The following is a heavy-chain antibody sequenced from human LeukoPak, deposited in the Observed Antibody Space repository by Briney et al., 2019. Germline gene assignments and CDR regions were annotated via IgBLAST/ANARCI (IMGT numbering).Heavy chain of an antibody. Sequence: SETLSLTCAVYGGSFSGYYWSWIRQPPGKGLEWIGEINHSGSTNHNPSLKSRVTISVDTSKNQFSLKLSSVTAADTAVYYCARGRYYDSSGYPKYYYYYYMDVWGKGTTVTVSS. CDR1: GGSFSGYY. D-gene: IGHD3-22*01. J-gene: IGHJ6*03. CDR2: INHSGST. CDR3: ARGRYYDSSGYPKYYYYYYMDV. V-gene: IGHV4-34*01.